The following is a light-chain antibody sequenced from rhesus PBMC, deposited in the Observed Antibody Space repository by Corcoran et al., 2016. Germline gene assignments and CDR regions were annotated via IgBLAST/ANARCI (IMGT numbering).Light chain of an antibody. CDR2: SAY. J-gene: IGKJ1*01. Sequence: EIVMTQSPATLSLSPGETATLSCRASESVGSYLAWYQQKPGQVPKLLVHSAYFRATGIPDRFSGSGSRTEVTLTISSLEPEDVGVYHCQQYNDLLPTFGQGTKVEIK. CDR3: QQYNDLLPT. CDR1: ESVGSY. V-gene: IGKV3-40*03.